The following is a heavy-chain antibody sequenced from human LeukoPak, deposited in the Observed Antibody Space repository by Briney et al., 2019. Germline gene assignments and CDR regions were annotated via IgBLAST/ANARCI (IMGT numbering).Heavy chain of an antibody. J-gene: IGHJ6*04. CDR1: GGSFSGYY. CDR2: INHSGST. D-gene: IGHD2-2*01. V-gene: IGHV4-34*01. Sequence: SETLSPTCAVYGGSFSGYYWSWIRQPPGKGLEWIGEINHSGSTNYNPSLKSRVTISVDTSKNQFSLKLSSVTAADTAVYYCRSSTSPHYYYYGMDVWGKGTTVTVSS. CDR3: RSSTSPHYYYYGMDV.